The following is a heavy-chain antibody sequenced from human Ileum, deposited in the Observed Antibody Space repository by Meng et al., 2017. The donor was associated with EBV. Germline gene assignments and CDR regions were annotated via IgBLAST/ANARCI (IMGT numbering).Heavy chain of an antibody. J-gene: IGHJ2*01. CDR3: ARGVTTVLYWFVDL. CDR2: NSADSGNT. D-gene: IGHD4-11*01. CDR1: CYTFPNNG. Sequence: VESGAEELKPGTSVKVLCKASCYTFPNNGISWVRRAPVQGLEGMGRNSADSGNTNYPQKFQGRVTMTTDTSTRTAYMEVRRLRSDDTAVYYCARGVTTVLYWFVDLWGRGTLVTVSS. V-gene: IGHV1-18*04.